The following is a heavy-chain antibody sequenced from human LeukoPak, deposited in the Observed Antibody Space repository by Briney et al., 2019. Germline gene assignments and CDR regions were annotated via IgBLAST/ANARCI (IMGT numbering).Heavy chain of an antibody. CDR2: ISYDGSNK. CDR1: GFTFSTYS. Sequence: AGGSLRLSCAASGFTFSTYSMNWVRQAPGKGLEWVAVISYDGSNKCYADSVKGRFTISRDNSKNTLYLQMNSLRAEDTAVYYCAKVHSDYYDSSCYFDYWGQGTLVTVSS. D-gene: IGHD3-22*01. CDR3: AKVHSDYYDSSCYFDY. J-gene: IGHJ4*02. V-gene: IGHV3-30*18.